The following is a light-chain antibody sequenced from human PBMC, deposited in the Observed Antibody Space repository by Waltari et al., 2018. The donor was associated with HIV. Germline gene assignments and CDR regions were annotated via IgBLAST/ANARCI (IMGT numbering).Light chain of an antibody. CDR3: SSYTSSSTSRV. V-gene: IGLV2-14*03. J-gene: IGLJ1*01. Sequence: QSALTQPASVSGSPGQSITISCTGTSSDVGGYNHVSWYQQHPGKAPKLMIYDVSNRPAGVSNRCSGSKSGNTASLTISGLQAEDEADYYCSSYTSSSTSRVFGTGTKVTVL. CDR1: SSDVGGYNH. CDR2: DVS.